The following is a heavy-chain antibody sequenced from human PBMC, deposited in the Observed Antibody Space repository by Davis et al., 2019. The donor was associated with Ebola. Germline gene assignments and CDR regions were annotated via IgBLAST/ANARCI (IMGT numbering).Heavy chain of an antibody. V-gene: IGHV3-7*01. D-gene: IGHD6-19*01. CDR1: GFTFSSYW. J-gene: IGHJ6*02. Sequence: PGGSLRLSCAASGFTFSSYWMSWVRQAPGKGLEWVANIKQDGSEKYYVDSVKGRFTISRDNAKNSLYLQMNSLRAEDTAVYYCARDETIAVAGDYYYYYGMDVWGQGTTVTVSS. CDR2: IKQDGSEK. CDR3: ARDETIAVAGDYYYYYGMDV.